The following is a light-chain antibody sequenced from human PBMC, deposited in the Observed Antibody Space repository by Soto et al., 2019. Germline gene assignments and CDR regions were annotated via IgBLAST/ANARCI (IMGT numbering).Light chain of an antibody. CDR1: QSISSY. CDR3: QQSYSTPRT. Sequence: DIQMTQSPSSLFASVGDRVPITSRASQSISSYLNWYQQKPGKAPKLLIYAASSLQSGVPSRFSGSGSGTDFTLTISSLQPEDFATYYCQQSYSTPRTFGQGTKVDIK. CDR2: AAS. V-gene: IGKV1-39*01. J-gene: IGKJ1*01.